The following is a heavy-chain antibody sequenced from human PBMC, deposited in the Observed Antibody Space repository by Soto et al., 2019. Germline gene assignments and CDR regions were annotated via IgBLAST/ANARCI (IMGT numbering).Heavy chain of an antibody. Sequence: VGSLRLSCAASGFTFSSYWMHWVRQAPGKGLVWVSRINSDGSSTSYADSVKGRFTISRDNAKNTLYLQMNSLRAEDTAVYYCASPYGDYYYYGMDVWGQGTTVTVSS. CDR1: GFTFSSYW. J-gene: IGHJ6*02. CDR2: INSDGSST. CDR3: ASPYGDYYYYGMDV. D-gene: IGHD4-17*01. V-gene: IGHV3-74*01.